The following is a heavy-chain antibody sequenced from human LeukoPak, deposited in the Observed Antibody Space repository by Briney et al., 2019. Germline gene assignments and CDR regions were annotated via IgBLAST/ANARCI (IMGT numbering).Heavy chain of an antibody. V-gene: IGHV3-48*04. J-gene: IGHJ6*03. Sequence: PGGSLRLSCAASGFTFSSYSMNWVRQAPGKGLEWVSYISSSSSTIYYADSVKGRFTISRDNAKNSLYLQMNSLRAEDTAVYYCAREMATVRGYYYYYYMDVWGKGTTVTVSS. CDR3: AREMATVRGYYYYYYMDV. CDR2: ISSSSSTI. D-gene: IGHD5-24*01. CDR1: GFTFSSYS.